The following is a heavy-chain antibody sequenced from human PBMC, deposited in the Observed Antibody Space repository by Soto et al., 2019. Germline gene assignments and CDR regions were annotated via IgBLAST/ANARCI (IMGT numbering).Heavy chain of an antibody. Sequence: GGSLRLSCAASGFTFSDYSMSWVRQTPERGLEWVSSLTRDGTSYYADSVQGRSTVSRDNSKNTVSLQMHSLRAEDTALYYCTKRATTIPTPGNYFDSWGQGTLVTVSS. J-gene: IGHJ4*02. V-gene: IGHV3-23*01. CDR3: TKRATTIPTPGNYFDS. D-gene: IGHD1-1*01. CDR1: GFTFSDYS. CDR2: LTRDGTS.